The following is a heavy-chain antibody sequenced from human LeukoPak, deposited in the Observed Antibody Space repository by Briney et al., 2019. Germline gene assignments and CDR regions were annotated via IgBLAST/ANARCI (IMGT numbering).Heavy chain of an antibody. CDR1: GFTFDDYA. CDR3: AKDLHSGHYYGSGSYYNGSLSRYYYYGMDV. V-gene: IGHV3-9*01. J-gene: IGHJ6*02. CDR2: ISWNSGSI. Sequence: PGRSLRLSCAASGFTFDDYAMHWVRQAPGKGLEWVSGISWNSGSIGYADSVKGRFTISRDNAKNSLYLQMNSLRAEDTALYYCAKDLHSGHYYGSGSYYNGSLSRYYYYGMDVWGQGTTVTVSS. D-gene: IGHD3-10*01.